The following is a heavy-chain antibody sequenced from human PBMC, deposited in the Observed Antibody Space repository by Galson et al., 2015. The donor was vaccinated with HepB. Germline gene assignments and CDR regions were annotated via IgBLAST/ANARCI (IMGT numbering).Heavy chain of an antibody. V-gene: IGHV3-74*01. CDR1: GFTFSSYW. CDR2: INNDGSST. Sequence: SLRLSCAASGFTFSSYWMHWVRQAPGKGLVWVSRINNDGSSTSYADSVKGRFTISRDNAKNTLYLQMNSLRAEDTAVYYCARSYYYFWSGYYAPADYWGQGTLVTVSS. CDR3: ARSYYYFWSGYYAPADY. J-gene: IGHJ4*02. D-gene: IGHD3-3*01.